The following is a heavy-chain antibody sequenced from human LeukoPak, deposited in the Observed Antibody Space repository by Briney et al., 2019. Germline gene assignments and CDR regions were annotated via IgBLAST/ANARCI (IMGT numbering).Heavy chain of an antibody. D-gene: IGHD6-6*01. CDR1: GGSISSSNW. V-gene: IGHV4-4*02. CDR3: ARTSIAARRANAFDI. Sequence: SETLSLTCAVSGGSISSSNWWSWVRQPPGKGLEWIGEIYHSGSTNYNPSLKSRVTISVDKSKNQFSLKLSSVTAADTAVYYCARTSIAARRANAFDIWGQGAMVTVSS. J-gene: IGHJ3*02. CDR2: IYHSGST.